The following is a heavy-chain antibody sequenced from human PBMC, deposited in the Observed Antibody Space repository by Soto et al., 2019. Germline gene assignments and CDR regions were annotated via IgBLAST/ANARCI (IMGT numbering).Heavy chain of an antibody. D-gene: IGHD1-1*01. CDR2: MSHSGGT. V-gene: IGHV4-34*01. J-gene: IGHJ3*02. CDR1: GGSVNSGNYY. Sequence: QVQLQQWGAGLLKPSETLSLTCAVFGGSVNSGNYYWSWIRRPPGKGLEWIGEMSHSGGTHFNPSLKSRVTISVDTSKNQFSLKMSSVTAADTALYYCARVERGTATTVVDAFDIWAQGQWSPSLQ. CDR3: ARVERGTATTVVDAFDI.